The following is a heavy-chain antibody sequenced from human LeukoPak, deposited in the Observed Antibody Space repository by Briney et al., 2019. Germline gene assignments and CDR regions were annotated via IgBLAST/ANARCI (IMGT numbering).Heavy chain of an antibody. CDR3: ARRAGAYSHPYDY. V-gene: IGHV3-NL1*01. D-gene: IGHD2-15*01. CDR1: GFTFSGYG. Sequence: PGGSLRLSCAASGFTFSGYGMHWVRQAPGKGLEWVSFIYSDNTHYSDSVKGRFTISRDNSKSTLYLQMNSLRAEDTAVYYCARRAGAYSHPYDYWGQGTLVTVSS. CDR2: IYSDNT. J-gene: IGHJ4*02.